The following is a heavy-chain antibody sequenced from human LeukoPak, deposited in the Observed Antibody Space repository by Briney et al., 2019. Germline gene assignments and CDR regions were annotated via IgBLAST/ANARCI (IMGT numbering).Heavy chain of an antibody. CDR2: LYYGVST. Sequence: GGSLRLSCVVSGFTVSGDYISWFRQAPGKGLEWVSVLYYGVSTFCKASVKGRFTTSGDNFKNTVYLQMNSLRAEDTAVYYRARGRQNYGDYPYWGQGTLVTVSS. CDR1: GFTVSGDY. D-gene: IGHD4-17*01. CDR3: ARGRQNYGDYPY. J-gene: IGHJ4*02. V-gene: IGHV3-53*01.